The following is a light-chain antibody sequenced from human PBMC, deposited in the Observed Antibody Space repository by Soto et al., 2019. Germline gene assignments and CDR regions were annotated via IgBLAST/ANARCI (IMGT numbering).Light chain of an antibody. Sequence: QSVLTQPPSASATPGQRVTISCSGSSSNIGNNNAYWYQHVPGTAPKLIIHHNTLRPSWVPDRFSGSKSGNTASLTVSGLQAEDEADYYCSSYAGSSNVFGTGTKLTVL. CDR1: SSNIGNNN. J-gene: IGLJ1*01. CDR2: HNT. V-gene: IGLV1-44*01. CDR3: SSYAGSSNV.